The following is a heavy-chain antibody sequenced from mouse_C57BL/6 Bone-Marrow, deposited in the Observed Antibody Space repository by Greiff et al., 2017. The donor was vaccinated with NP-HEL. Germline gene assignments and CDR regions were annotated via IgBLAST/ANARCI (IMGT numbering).Heavy chain of an antibody. CDR2: IYPGSGST. CDR1: GYTFTSYW. V-gene: IGHV1-55*01. CDR3: AREYVMDYDGGAYAMDY. Sequence: VQLQQPGAELVKPGASVKMSCKASGYTFTSYWITWVKQRPGQGLEWIGDIYPGSGSTNYNEKFKSKATLTVDTSSSTAYMQLSSLTSEDSAVYYWAREYVMDYDGGAYAMDYWGQGTSVTVSS. D-gene: IGHD2-4*01. J-gene: IGHJ4*01.